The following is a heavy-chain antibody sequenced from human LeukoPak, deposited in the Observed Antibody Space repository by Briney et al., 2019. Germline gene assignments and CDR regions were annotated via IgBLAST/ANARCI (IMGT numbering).Heavy chain of an antibody. CDR2: IDPDSGGS. Sequence: GASVKVSCKASGYTFSGYYMHWVRQAPGQGLEWVGWIDPDSGGSNNAQKFQGRVTMTRDTSISTAYMELSRLRSDDTAVYYCARAPRGYFSVGSCYPDWGQGTLVTVSS. V-gene: IGHV1-2*02. J-gene: IGHJ4*02. CDR3: ARAPRGYFSVGSCYPD. D-gene: IGHD2-15*01. CDR1: GYTFSGYY.